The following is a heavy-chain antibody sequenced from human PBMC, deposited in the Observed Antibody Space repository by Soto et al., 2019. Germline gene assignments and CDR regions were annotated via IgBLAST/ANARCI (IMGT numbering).Heavy chain of an antibody. CDR3: SSFRPGRGYSGYDTQYAFDI. CDR1: GGTFSSYA. V-gene: IGHV1-69*13. J-gene: IGHJ3*02. Sequence: SVKVSCKASGGTFSSYAISWVRQAPGQGLEWMGGIIPIFGTANYAQKFQGRVTITADESTSTAYKEMSSLRSEDTAVYYCSSFRPGRGYSGYDTQYAFDIWGQGTMVTVS. CDR2: IIPIFGTA. D-gene: IGHD5-12*01.